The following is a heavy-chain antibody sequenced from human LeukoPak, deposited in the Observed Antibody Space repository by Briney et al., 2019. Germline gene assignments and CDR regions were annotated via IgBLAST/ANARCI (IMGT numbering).Heavy chain of an antibody. Sequence: SVKVSCKASGGTFNTYAISWVRQAPGQGLEWMGGIIPIFGRTNNAPKFQDRVTITADEPTSTVYMEVSSLRSEDTAVYYCAREGLPWDYVWGSYRPFDYWGQGTLVTVSS. J-gene: IGHJ4*02. CDR1: GGTFNTYA. CDR3: AREGLPWDYVWGSYRPFDY. CDR2: IIPIFGRT. V-gene: IGHV1-69*13. D-gene: IGHD3-16*02.